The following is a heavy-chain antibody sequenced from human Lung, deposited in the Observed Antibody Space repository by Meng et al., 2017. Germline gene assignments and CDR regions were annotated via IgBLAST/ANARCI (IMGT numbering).Heavy chain of an antibody. D-gene: IGHD4-11*01. Sequence: QLPPREWGRGRFSPSGTLSLTWVVSCGSFSDSYWDWTRQPPGKGREWIGEINHSGSTNYNPSLESRATISVDTSQNNLSLKLSSVTAADSAVYYGARGPTTMAHDFDYWGQGTLVTVSS. CDR3: ARGPTTMAHDFDY. CDR1: CGSFSDSY. J-gene: IGHJ4*02. V-gene: IGHV4-34*01. CDR2: INHSGST.